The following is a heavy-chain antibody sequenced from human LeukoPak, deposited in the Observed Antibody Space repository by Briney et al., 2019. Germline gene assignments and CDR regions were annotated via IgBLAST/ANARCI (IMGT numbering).Heavy chain of an antibody. CDR3: ARVNYYDSSGYYSYFDY. CDR2: IFYSGNT. Sequence: SETLSLTCTVSGGSISSYYWSWIRQPPGKGLEWIGYIFYSGNTNYNPSLKSRVTISVDPSKNQFSLKLSSVTAADTAVYYCARVNYYDSSGYYSYFDYWGQGTLVTVSS. V-gene: IGHV4-59*01. CDR1: GGSISSYY. J-gene: IGHJ4*02. D-gene: IGHD3-22*01.